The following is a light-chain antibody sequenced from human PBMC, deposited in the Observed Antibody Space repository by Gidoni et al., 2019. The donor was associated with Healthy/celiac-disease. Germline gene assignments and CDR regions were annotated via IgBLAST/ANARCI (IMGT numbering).Light chain of an antibody. CDR3: QAWDSSTGV. CDR1: KLGDKY. J-gene: IGLJ1*01. V-gene: IGLV3-1*01. CDR2: QDS. Sequence: YELTQQPSVSVSPGQTASITCAGDKLGDKYACWYQQKPGQSPVLVIYQDSKRPSGIPERFSGSNSGNTATLTISGTQAMDEADYYCQAWDSSTGVFGTGTKVTVL.